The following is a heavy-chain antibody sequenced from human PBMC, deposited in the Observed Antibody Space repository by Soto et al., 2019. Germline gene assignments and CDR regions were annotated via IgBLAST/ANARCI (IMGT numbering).Heavy chain of an antibody. CDR1: GYTLTELS. CDR2: FDPEDGET. V-gene: IGHV1-24*01. CDR3: ATDKEYSSSILFDY. Sequence: GASVKVSCKVSGYTLTELSMHWVRQAPGKGLEWMGGFDPEDGETIYAQKFQGRVTMTEDTSTDTAYMELSSLRSEDTAVYYCATDKEYSSSILFDYWGQGNLVTVSS. J-gene: IGHJ4*02. D-gene: IGHD6-6*01.